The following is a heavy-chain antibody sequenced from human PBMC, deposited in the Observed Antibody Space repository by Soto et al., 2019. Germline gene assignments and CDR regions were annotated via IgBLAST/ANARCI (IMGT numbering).Heavy chain of an antibody. CDR3: ARGGGFDRGVGTDAVLYYYYGMDV. Sequence: GASVKVSCKASGGTFSSYAISWVRQAPGQGPEWMGGIIPIFGTANYAQKFQGRVTITADESTSTAYMELSSLRSEDTAVYYCARGGGFDRGVGTDAVLYYYYGMDVLGKGTTVTVSS. CDR1: GGTFSSYA. CDR2: IIPIFGTA. J-gene: IGHJ6*04. V-gene: IGHV1-69*13. D-gene: IGHD5-12*01.